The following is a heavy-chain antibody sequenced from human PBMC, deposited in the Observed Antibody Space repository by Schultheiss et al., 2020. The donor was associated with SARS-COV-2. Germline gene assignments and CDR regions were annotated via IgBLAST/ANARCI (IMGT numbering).Heavy chain of an antibody. CDR3: ARVLGLVGASPFDS. CDR2: IIPIFGTA. J-gene: IGHJ4*01. Sequence: SVKVSCKASGGTFSSYAISWVRQAPGQGLEWMGGIIPIFGTANYAQKFQGRVTITADESTSTAYMELNSLTSEDTAVYYCARVLGLVGASPFDSWGQGTLVTVSS. D-gene: IGHD1-26*01. V-gene: IGHV1-69*13. CDR1: GGTFSSYA.